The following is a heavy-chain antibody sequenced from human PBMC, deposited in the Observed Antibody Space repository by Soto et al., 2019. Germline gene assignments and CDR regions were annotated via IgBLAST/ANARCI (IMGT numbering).Heavy chain of an antibody. CDR3: VRTSLVVAAATREDY. V-gene: IGHV3-74*01. D-gene: IGHD2-15*01. CDR1: GFTFSSYW. J-gene: IGHJ4*02. CDR2: INSDGSST. Sequence: EVQLVESGGGLVQPGESLRLSCAASGFTFSSYWMHWVRQAPGKGLVWVSRINSDGSSTSYAGSVKGRFTISRDNAKKMLYLQMNGLRAEDRAVYYCVRTSLVVAAATREDYWGQGTLGTVSS.